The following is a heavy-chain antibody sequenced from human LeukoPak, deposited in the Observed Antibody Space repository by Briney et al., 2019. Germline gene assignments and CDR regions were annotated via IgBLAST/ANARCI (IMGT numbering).Heavy chain of an antibody. CDR2: ISSSSSYT. Sequence: GGSLRLSCAASGFTFSDYYMSWIRQAPGKGLEWVSYISSSSSYTNYADSVKGRFTISRDNAKNSLYLQMNSLRAEDTAVHYCVRVGATSGWYFDLWGRGTLVTVSS. D-gene: IGHD1-26*01. CDR1: GFTFSDYY. J-gene: IGHJ2*01. V-gene: IGHV3-11*06. CDR3: VRVGATSGWYFDL.